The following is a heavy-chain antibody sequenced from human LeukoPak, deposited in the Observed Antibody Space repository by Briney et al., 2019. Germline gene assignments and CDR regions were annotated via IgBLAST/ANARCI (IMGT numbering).Heavy chain of an antibody. J-gene: IGHJ1*01. D-gene: IGHD2-2*01. V-gene: IGHV3-7*01. CDR2: IKQDGSET. Sequence: GGSLRLSCEASGFTFSGYWMSWVRQAPGKGLEWVANIKQDGSETYYVDSVKGRFTISRDNAKNSLYLQMNSLRAEDTAVYYCATYSSSNAREFQYWGQGTLVTVSS. CDR3: ATYSSSNAREFQY. CDR1: GFTFSGYW.